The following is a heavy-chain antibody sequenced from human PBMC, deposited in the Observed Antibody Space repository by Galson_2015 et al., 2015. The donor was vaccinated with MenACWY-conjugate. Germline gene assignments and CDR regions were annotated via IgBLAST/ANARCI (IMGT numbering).Heavy chain of an antibody. CDR3: ARDPVYYYDSRGDFDI. Sequence: SVKVSCKASGYTFTSYAMHWVRQAPGQRLEWMGWINAGNGNTKYSQKFQGRVTITRDTSASTAYMELSSLRSEDTAVYYCARDPVYYYDSRGDFDIWGQGTMVTVSS. CDR2: INAGNGNT. V-gene: IGHV1-3*01. CDR1: GYTFTSYA. J-gene: IGHJ3*02. D-gene: IGHD3-22*01.